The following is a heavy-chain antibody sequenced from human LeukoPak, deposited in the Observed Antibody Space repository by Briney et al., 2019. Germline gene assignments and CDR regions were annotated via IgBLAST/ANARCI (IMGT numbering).Heavy chain of an antibody. CDR3: ARSGGTSDWSD. V-gene: IGHV5-51*01. J-gene: IGHJ4*02. CDR2: IYPGDSDT. CDR1: GYRFINYW. D-gene: IGHD2-15*01. Sequence: GESLKISCKGSGYRFINYWIGWVRQMPGKGLEWMGIIYPGDSDTRYSPSFQGQITISVDKFISTAHLQWSSLKASDTAMYYCARSGGTSDWSDWGQGTLVTVSS.